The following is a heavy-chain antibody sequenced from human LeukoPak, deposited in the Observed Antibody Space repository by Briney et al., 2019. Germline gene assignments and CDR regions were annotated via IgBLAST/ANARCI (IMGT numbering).Heavy chain of an antibody. Sequence: PSETLSLTCAVYGESFSDYYWSWLRQPPGKGLEWIGEITHGGDSIYNPSLKSRVSISFDTSKYQVSLKLTSVTAADTAVYYCARASPGDTDAFDIWGQGTMVTVS. CDR2: ITHGGDS. V-gene: IGHV4-34*01. CDR1: GESFSDYY. CDR3: ARASPGDTDAFDI. D-gene: IGHD7-27*01. J-gene: IGHJ3*02.